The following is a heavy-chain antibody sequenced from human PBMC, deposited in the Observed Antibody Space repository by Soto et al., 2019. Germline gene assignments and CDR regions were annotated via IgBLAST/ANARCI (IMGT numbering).Heavy chain of an antibody. CDR1: GYTFTSYG. CDR2: ISSYNGNT. V-gene: IGHV1-18*04. D-gene: IGHD2-21*01. CDR3: ARITPRYSGGHYDNSFDP. J-gene: IGHJ5*02. Sequence: QVQLVQSGAEVKKPGASVKISCRASGYTFTSYGITWVRQPPGQGLEWMGWISSYNGNTDYAQNFQGRDTLTTETSTTTVYMELRSLRSDDTAVYYCARITPRYSGGHYDNSFDPWGQGTLVTVSS.